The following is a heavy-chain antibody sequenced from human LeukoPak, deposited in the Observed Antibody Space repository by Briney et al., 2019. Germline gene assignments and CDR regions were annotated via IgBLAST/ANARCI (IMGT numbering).Heavy chain of an antibody. Sequence: GGSLRLSCATSGFTFSSYSMNWVRQAPGKGLEWVSSISSRSSYIYYADSVKGRFTISRDNAKNSLYLQMNSLRAEDTAVYYCARGLAAAGENWFDPWGQGTLVTVSS. J-gene: IGHJ5*02. CDR1: GFTFSSYS. D-gene: IGHD6-13*01. CDR2: ISSRSSYI. V-gene: IGHV3-21*01. CDR3: ARGLAAAGENWFDP.